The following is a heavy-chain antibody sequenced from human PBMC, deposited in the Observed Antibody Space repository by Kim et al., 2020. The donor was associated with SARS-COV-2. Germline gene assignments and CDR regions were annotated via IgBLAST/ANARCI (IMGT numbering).Heavy chain of an antibody. Sequence: SGKGRFTISRDNAKNSLYLQMNSLSAEDTAVYYCASTESSGQSKAQYVQHWGQGTLVTVSS. J-gene: IGHJ1*01. CDR3: ASTESSGQSKAQYVQH. V-gene: IGHV3-11*06. D-gene: IGHD3-22*01.